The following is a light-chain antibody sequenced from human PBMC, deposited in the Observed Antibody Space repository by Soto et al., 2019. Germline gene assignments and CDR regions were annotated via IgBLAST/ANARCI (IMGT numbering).Light chain of an antibody. CDR3: QSYDNSPGGHVV. V-gene: IGLV1-40*01. Sequence: QSVLTQPPSVSGAPGQRVTISCTGSTSNIGAGYDVHWYQQLPGTVPKLLIYRNNNRPSRVPDRFSASKSGTSASLAITGLQAEDEADYYCQSYDNSPGGHVVFGEGTKLTAL. CDR2: RNN. CDR1: TSNIGAGYD. J-gene: IGLJ2*01.